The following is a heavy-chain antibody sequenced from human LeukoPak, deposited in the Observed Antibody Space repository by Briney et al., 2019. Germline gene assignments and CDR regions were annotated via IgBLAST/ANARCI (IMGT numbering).Heavy chain of an antibody. J-gene: IGHJ4*02. CDR3: ARGPPNWGYDY. V-gene: IGHV1-8*01. Sequence: ASVKVSCKASGYTFTSYDFNWVRQATGQRPEWMGWMNPNSGDTGYAQKFQDRVTMTRNTSISTAYMELSSLRSDDTAVYYCARGPPNWGYDYWGPGTLVTVSS. CDR1: GYTFTSYD. D-gene: IGHD7-27*01. CDR2: MNPNSGDT.